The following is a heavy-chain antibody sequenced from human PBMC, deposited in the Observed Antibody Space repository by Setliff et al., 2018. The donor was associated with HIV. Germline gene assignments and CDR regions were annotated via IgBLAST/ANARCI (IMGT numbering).Heavy chain of an antibody. V-gene: IGHV3-74*01. J-gene: IGHJ4*02. CDR1: GFALSTYA. D-gene: IGHD1-26*01. CDR2: SGPDGYDA. CDR3: AANIMGLTPDHY. Sequence: GGSLRLSCAASGFALSTYAMHWVRQAPGKGLVWVSRSGPDGYDANYADSVKGRFTISRDNAKNTLYLQLNSLRAEDTAVYYCAANIMGLTPDHYWGQGTLVTVS.